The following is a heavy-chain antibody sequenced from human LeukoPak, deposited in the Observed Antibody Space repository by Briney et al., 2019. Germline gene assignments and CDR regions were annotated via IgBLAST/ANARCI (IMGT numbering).Heavy chain of an antibody. V-gene: IGHV3-23*01. CDR3: AKRGVVIRVILVGFHKEAYYFDS. CDR1: GITLSNYG. D-gene: IGHD3-22*01. Sequence: GGSLRLSCAVSGITLSNYGMSWVRQAPGKGLEWVAGLSDSGGRTNYADSVKGRFTISRDNPKNTLYLQMNSLRAEDTAVYFCAKRGVVIRVILVGFHKEAYYFDSWGQGALVTVSS. CDR2: LSDSGGRT. J-gene: IGHJ4*02.